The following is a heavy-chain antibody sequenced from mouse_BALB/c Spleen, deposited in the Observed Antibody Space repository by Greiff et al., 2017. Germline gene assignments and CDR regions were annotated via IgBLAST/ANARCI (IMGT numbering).Heavy chain of an antibody. J-gene: IGHJ2*01. Sequence: QVQLQQPGAELVKPGASVKLSCKASGYTFTSYWMHWVKQRPGQGLEWIGEINPSNGRTNYNEKFKSKATLTVDKSSSTAYMQLSSLTSEDSAVYYCARPITTVSFDYWGQGTTRTVSS. V-gene: IGHV1S81*02. CDR1: GYTFTSYW. D-gene: IGHD1-1*01. CDR2: INPSNGRT. CDR3: ARPITTVSFDY.